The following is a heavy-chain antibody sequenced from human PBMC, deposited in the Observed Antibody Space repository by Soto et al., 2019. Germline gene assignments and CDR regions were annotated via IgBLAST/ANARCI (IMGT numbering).Heavy chain of an antibody. CDR2: IKTKADAGTT. CDR1: GFTFNQAW. CDR3: TTGLGGSDHDY. D-gene: IGHD2-21*02. V-gene: IGHV3-15*01. J-gene: IGHJ4*02. Sequence: EVQLVESGGGLVKPGGSLRLSCTASGFTFNQAWMTWVRQAPGKGLEWVGRIKTKADAGTTDYAAPVKGRFTISSDDSKNTLYLQMNSRKTEDTVVYYGTTGLGGSDHDYWGQGTLVTVSS.